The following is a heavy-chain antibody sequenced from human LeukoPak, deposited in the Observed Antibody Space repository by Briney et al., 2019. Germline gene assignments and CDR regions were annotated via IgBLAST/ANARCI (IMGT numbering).Heavy chain of an antibody. CDR1: GFTFSSYA. J-gene: IGHJ4*02. D-gene: IGHD3-16*02. CDR2: ISYDGSNK. Sequence: GGSLRLSCAASGFTFSSYAIHWVRQAPGKGLEWAAVISYDGSNKYYADSVKGRFTISRDNSKNTLYLQMNSLRAEDTAVYYCARGDNFLWGSYRSLDFWGQGTLVTVSS. V-gene: IGHV3-30-3*01. CDR3: ARGDNFLWGSYRSLDF.